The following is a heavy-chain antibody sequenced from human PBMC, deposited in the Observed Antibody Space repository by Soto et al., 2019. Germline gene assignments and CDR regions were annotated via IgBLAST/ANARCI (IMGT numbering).Heavy chain of an antibody. Sequence: EVQLLESGGGLVQPGGSLRLSCAASGFTFSSYAMRWVRQAPGKGLEWVSAISGSGGSTYYADSVKGRFTISRDNSKNTLYLQMNSRRAEDTAVDYCAKVGSGGSCYNYWGQGTLVTVSS. CDR1: GFTFSSYA. CDR3: AKVGSGGSCYNY. D-gene: IGHD2-15*01. J-gene: IGHJ4*02. CDR2: ISGSGGST. V-gene: IGHV3-23*01.